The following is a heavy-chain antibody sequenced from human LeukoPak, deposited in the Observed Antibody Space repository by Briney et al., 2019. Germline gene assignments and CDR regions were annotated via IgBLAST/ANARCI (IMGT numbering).Heavy chain of an antibody. CDR1: GVSIISSDYH. D-gene: IGHD3-22*01. J-gene: IGHJ4*02. CDR3: ATLGEYYDSSGYYYN. CDR2: ISYSGNT. V-gene: IGHV4-39*01. Sequence: PSETLSLTCTVSGVSIISSDYHWGWVRQPPGKGLEWIGTISYSGNTDYNPSLRSRVTISVDTSNNQFSLRLGSVTAADTAVYYCATLGEYYDSSGYYYNWGQGTLVTVSS.